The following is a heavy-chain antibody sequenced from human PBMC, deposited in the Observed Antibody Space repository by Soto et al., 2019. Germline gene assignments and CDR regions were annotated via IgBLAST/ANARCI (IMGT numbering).Heavy chain of an antibody. V-gene: IGHV3-23*01. D-gene: IGHD6-13*01. J-gene: IGHJ4*02. CDR1: GFTFSSFA. Sequence: EVQLLESGGGLIQPGGSLRLSCAACGFTFSSFAINWVRQAPGTGLEWVAVVSGRRVATSYADSVKGRFTISREDSKNTVYLQRTGLGADGTAVYYCVKVSSTWLAYDYGGQGTLVTVSS. CDR3: VKVSSTWLAYDY. CDR2: VSGRRVAT.